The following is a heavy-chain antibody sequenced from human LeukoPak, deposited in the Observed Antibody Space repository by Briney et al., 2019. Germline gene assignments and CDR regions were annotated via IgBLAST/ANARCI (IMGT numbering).Heavy chain of an antibody. CDR3: ARDYVHYDYVWGSYRLNY. J-gene: IGHJ4*02. V-gene: IGHV1-2*02. CDR1: GYTFTGYY. CDR2: INPNSGGT. D-gene: IGHD3-16*02. Sequence: GASVTVSCKASGYTFTGYYMHWVRQAPGQGLEWMGWINPNSGGTNYAQKFQGRVTMTRDTSISTAYMELSRLRSDDTAVYYCARDYVHYDYVWGSYRLNYWGQGTLVTVSS.